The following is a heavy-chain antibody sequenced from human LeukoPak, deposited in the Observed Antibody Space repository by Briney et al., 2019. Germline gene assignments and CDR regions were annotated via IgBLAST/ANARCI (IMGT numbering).Heavy chain of an antibody. CDR1: GFTFSSYA. J-gene: IGHJ6*02. V-gene: IGHV3-64*01. D-gene: IGHD2-21*02. CDR3: ARVTTYCGGDCYYYYGMDV. Sequence: GGSLRLSCAASGFTFSSYAMHWVRQAPGKGLEYVSAISSNGGSTYYAISVKGRFTIPRDNSKNTPYLQMGSLRAEDMAVYYCARVTTYCGGDCYYYYGMDVWGQGTTVTVSS. CDR2: ISSNGGST.